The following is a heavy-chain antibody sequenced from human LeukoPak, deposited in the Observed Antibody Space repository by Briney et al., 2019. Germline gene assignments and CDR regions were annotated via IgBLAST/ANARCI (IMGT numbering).Heavy chain of an antibody. Sequence: GGSLRLSXAASGFTFRSYWMHWVRQAPGKGLVWVSRINSDGSSTSYADSVKGRFTISRDNAKNTLYLQMNSLRAEDTAVYYCAREGSYCSSTSCYMADFDYWGQGTLVTVSS. D-gene: IGHD2-2*02. CDR3: AREGSYCSSTSCYMADFDY. V-gene: IGHV3-74*01. CDR2: INSDGSST. J-gene: IGHJ4*02. CDR1: GFTFRSYW.